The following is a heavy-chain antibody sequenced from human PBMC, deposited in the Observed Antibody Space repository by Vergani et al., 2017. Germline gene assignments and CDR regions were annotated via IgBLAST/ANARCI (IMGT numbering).Heavy chain of an antibody. V-gene: IGHV3-23*01. Sequence: SGFSFPGYAMSWVRQAPGKGLEWVSSVSGSSATPYYADSVKGRFTISRDNSKNTLYLQMNSLRAEDTAVYYCARDHYYCSSTSCYTYYFDYWGQGTLVTVSS. J-gene: IGHJ4*02. CDR2: VSGSSATP. D-gene: IGHD2-2*02. CDR3: ARDHYYCSSTSCYTYYFDY. CDR1: GFSFPGYA.